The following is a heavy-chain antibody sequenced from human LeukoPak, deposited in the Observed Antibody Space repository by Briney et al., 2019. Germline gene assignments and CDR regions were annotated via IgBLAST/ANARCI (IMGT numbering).Heavy chain of an antibody. J-gene: IGHJ6*02. CDR1: GFTFSNYA. CDR2: ISSNGGST. D-gene: IGHD2-15*01. V-gene: IGHV3-64D*06. Sequence: GGSLRLSCSASGFTFSNYAMHWVRQAPGKGLEYVSAISSNGGSTYYADSVKGRFTISRDNSKNTLYLQMSSLRAEDTAVYYCVRWVSTGGRCNYYYYGMDVWGQGTTVTVSS. CDR3: VRWVSTGGRCNYYYYGMDV.